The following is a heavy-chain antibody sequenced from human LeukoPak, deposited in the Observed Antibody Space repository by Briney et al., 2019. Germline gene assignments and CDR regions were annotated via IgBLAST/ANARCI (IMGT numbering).Heavy chain of an antibody. CDR3: ARGPGGCSGGSCYHDY. J-gene: IGHJ4*02. V-gene: IGHV1-18*01. D-gene: IGHD2-15*01. Sequence: ASVKVSCKTSGYTFSTYDISWVRQAPGQGLEWMGWINTHTGSTKYVQNLQGRVTMTTDTSTSIAYMELRSLGSDDTAVYYCARGPGGCSGGSCYHDYWGQGNLVIVSS. CDR2: INTHTGST. CDR1: GYTFSTYD.